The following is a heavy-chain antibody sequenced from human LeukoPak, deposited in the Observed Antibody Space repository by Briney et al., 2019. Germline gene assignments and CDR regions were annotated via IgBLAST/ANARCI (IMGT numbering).Heavy chain of an antibody. D-gene: IGHD6-13*01. CDR2: IYHSGST. J-gene: IGHJ5*02. Sequence: SQTLSLTCTVSGGSISSGGYYWSWIRQPPGKGLEWIGYIYHSGSTYYNPSLKSRVTISVDRSKNQFSLKLRSVTAADTAVYYCARQYSSSWSGWFDPWGQGTLVTVSS. CDR1: GGSISSGGYY. V-gene: IGHV4-30-2*01. CDR3: ARQYSSSWSGWFDP.